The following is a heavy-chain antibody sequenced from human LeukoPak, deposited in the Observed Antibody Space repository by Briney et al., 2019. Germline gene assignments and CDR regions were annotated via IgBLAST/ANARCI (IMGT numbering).Heavy chain of an antibody. Sequence: ASVKVFCKASGYTFSSYYMHWVRQAPGQGLEWMGIINPSGGSTTYAQKFQGRVTMTRDTSTSTVYMELSSLRSEDTAVYYCARGGYNWNMFDYWGQGTLVTVSS. CDR2: INPSGGST. CDR1: GYTFSSYY. CDR3: ARGGYNWNMFDY. J-gene: IGHJ4*02. V-gene: IGHV1-46*03. D-gene: IGHD1-20*01.